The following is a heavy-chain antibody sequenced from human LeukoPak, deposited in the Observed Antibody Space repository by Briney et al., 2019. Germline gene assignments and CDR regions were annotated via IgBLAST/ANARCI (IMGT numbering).Heavy chain of an antibody. V-gene: IGHV1-3*01. CDR1: GYSFSSYV. CDR3: AKDRGGTGDFDY. Sequence: ASVKVSCKASGYSFSSYVTHWLRRAPGQRLEWMGWINVGNGDTKYSQKFQGRVTIARDTSANTAYMELSSLRSEETATYYCAKDRGGTGDFDYWGQGTLVTVSS. J-gene: IGHJ4*02. CDR2: INVGNGDT. D-gene: IGHD1-1*01.